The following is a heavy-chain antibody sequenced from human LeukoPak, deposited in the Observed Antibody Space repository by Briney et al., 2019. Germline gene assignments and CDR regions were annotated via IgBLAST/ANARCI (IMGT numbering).Heavy chain of an antibody. Sequence: PGGSLRLSCAGSGFTFSSYAMNWVRQAPGKGLEWVASITSSGSHIYYADSVKGRFTISRDNAKNLLFLQMNSLRGDDTSVYYCAKESCSGTFCIYYFMDVWGKGTTVTVSS. J-gene: IGHJ6*03. CDR2: ITSSGSHI. D-gene: IGHD3-10*02. V-gene: IGHV3-21*06. CDR1: GFTFSSYA. CDR3: AKESCSGTFCIYYFMDV.